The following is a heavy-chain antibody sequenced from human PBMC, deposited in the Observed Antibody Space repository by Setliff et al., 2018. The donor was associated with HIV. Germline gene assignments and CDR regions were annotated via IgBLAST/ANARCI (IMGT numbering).Heavy chain of an antibody. CDR2: IKPSGGST. CDR3: ATGGRCSGGSCYSLGY. V-gene: IGHV1-46*01. CDR1: GYTFTNYY. J-gene: IGHJ4*02. Sequence: ASVKVSCKASGYTFTNYYMHWVRQAPGQGLEWMGIIKPSGGSTSYAQKFQGRVTMTRDTSTSTVYMELSSLRSEDTAVYYCATGGRCSGGSCYSLGYWGQGTLVTVSS. D-gene: IGHD2-15*01.